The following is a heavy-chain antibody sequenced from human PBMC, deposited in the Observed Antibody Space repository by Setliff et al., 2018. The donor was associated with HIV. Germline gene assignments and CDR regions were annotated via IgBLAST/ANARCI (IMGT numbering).Heavy chain of an antibody. J-gene: IGHJ6*03. V-gene: IGHV1-69*05. Sequence: SVKVSCKASGGTFSSYAISWVRQAPGQGLEWMGGIIPIFGTANYAQKFQGRVTITTDESTSTAYMELSSLRSEDAAVYYCALGYNARKVPYYYYYYMDVWGKGTTVTVSS. D-gene: IGHD5-12*01. CDR2: IIPIFGTA. CDR1: GGTFSSYA. CDR3: ALGYNARKVPYYYYYYMDV.